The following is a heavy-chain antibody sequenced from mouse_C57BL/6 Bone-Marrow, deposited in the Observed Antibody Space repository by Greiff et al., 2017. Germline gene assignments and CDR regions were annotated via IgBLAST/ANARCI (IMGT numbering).Heavy chain of an antibody. CDR3: ARSYSLYFGY. D-gene: IGHD2-12*01. CDR2: INPSSGYT. CDR1: GYTFTSYW. J-gene: IGHJ2*01. V-gene: IGHV1-7*01. Sequence: QVQLQQSGAELAKPGASVKLSCKASGYTFTSYWMHWVKQRPGQGLEWIGYINPSSGYTKYNQKFKDKATLTAAKSSSTAYMQLSSLTYEDSAVYYCARSYSLYFGYWCRGTTLTVSS.